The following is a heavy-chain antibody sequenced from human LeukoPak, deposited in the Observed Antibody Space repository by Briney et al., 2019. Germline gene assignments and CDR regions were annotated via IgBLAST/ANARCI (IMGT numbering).Heavy chain of an antibody. V-gene: IGHV4-34*01. CDR3: ARGRRIVGALDY. CDR1: GGSFSGYY. CDR2: INHSGST. D-gene: IGHD1-26*01. Sequence: ETLSLTCAVYGGSFSGYYWSWIRQPPGKGLEWIGEINHSGSTNYNPSLKGRVTISVDTSKNQFSLKLNSVTAADTAVYYCARGRRIVGALDYWGQGTLVTVSS. J-gene: IGHJ4*02.